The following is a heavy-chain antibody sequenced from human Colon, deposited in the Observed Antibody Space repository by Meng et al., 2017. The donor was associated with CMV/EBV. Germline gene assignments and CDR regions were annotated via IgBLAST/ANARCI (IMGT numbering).Heavy chain of an antibody. CDR1: GGSISMGGYY. CDR2: IYYSGST. CDR3: ARGKSHFDY. V-gene: IGHV4-31*03. J-gene: IGHJ4*02. Sequence: LPCSVSGGSISMGGYYWRWLRQHPGKALEWIGYIYYSGSTYYNPSLKSRVTMSVDTSKNQFSLKMSSVTAADTAVYYCARGKSHFDYWGQGTLVTVSS.